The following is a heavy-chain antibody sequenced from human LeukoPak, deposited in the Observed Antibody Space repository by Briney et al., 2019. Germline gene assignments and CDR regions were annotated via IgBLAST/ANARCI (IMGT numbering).Heavy chain of an antibody. CDR2: IYYSGST. CDR1: LDSTTSNF. V-gene: IGHV4-59*01. J-gene: IGHJ5*02. CDR3: ARGSVDTAMVGKEYNWFDP. D-gene: IGHD5-18*01. Sequence: SETLSLTCTVSLDSTTSNFWSWIRQPPGKGLEWIGYIYYSGSTNYNPSLKSRVTISVDTSKNQFSLKLSSVTAADTAVYYCARGSVDTAMVGKEYNWFDPWGQGTLVTVSS.